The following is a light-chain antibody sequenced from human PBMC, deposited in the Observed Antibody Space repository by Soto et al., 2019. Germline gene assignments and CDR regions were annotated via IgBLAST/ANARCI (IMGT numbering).Light chain of an antibody. CDR1: QSVSSY. CDR3: QQRSNWLT. Sequence: EIVLTQSPATLSLSTGERATLSCRASQSVSSYLAWYQQTPGQAPRLLIYDATNRATDIPARFSGSGSRTDFTLTISSLEPEDFAVYYCQQRSNWLTFGGGTKVEIK. CDR2: DAT. V-gene: IGKV3-11*01. J-gene: IGKJ4*01.